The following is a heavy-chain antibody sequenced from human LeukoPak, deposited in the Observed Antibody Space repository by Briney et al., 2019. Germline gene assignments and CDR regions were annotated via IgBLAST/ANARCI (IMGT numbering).Heavy chain of an antibody. V-gene: IGHV3-20*04. Sequence: GSLRLSCAASGFRFDDYGMSWVRQAPGKGLEWVSGINWNGGSIGYADSVKGRFTNSRDNAKKSLYLQMNSLRAEDTAVYYCAKGSFTYYYDSSGFDYWGQGILVTVSS. D-gene: IGHD3-22*01. CDR1: GFRFDDYG. J-gene: IGHJ4*02. CDR2: INWNGGSI. CDR3: AKGSFTYYYDSSGFDY.